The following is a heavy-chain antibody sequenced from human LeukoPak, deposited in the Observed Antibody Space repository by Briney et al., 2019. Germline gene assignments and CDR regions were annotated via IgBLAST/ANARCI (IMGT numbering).Heavy chain of an antibody. CDR1: GGSISSYY. J-gene: IGHJ4*02. Sequence: SETLSLTCTVSGGSISSYYWSWIRQPPGKGLEWIGYIYYSGSTNYNPSLKSRVTISVDTSKNQFSLKLSSVTAADTAVYYCAGYVYGDPLFDYWGQGTLVTVSS. CDR3: AGYVYGDPLFDY. CDR2: IYYSGST. D-gene: IGHD4-17*01. V-gene: IGHV4-59*08.